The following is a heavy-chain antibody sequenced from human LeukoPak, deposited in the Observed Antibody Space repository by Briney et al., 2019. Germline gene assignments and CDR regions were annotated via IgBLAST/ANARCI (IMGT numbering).Heavy chain of an antibody. J-gene: IGHJ3*02. CDR1: GYTFTSYA. Sequence: ASVKVSCKASGYTFTSYAMHWVRQAPGQGLEWMGWINPNSGGTNYAQKFQGRVTMTRDTSISTAYMELSRLRSDDTAVYYCARGRTYSSTWGHDYDIWGQGTMVTVSS. CDR3: ARGRTYSSTWGHDYDI. D-gene: IGHD2-2*01. V-gene: IGHV1-2*02. CDR2: INPNSGGT.